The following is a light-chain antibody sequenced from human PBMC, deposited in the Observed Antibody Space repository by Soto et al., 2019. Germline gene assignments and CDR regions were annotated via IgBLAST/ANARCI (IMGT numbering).Light chain of an antibody. CDR2: WAS. CDR1: RSLLYSSNHKNY. J-gene: IGKJ4*01. CDR3: QKYYGTPLT. V-gene: IGKV4-1*01. Sequence: DIVLTQSPDSLSVSLGERATIDCKSSRSLLYSSNHKNYLAWYQHKPAQPPRLLINWASARESGVPDRFSGAGSGTDFTLTISSLQAEDVAVYFCQKYYGTPLTFGGGTKVEIK.